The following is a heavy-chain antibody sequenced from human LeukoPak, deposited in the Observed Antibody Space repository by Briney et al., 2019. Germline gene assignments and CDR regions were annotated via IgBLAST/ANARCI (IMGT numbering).Heavy chain of an antibody. CDR2: IYYSGST. D-gene: IGHD2-2*01. CDR1: GGSINSGDYY. V-gene: IGHV4-30-4*01. J-gene: IGHJ4*02. CDR3: AREDHCSSTSCSYFFDY. Sequence: SETLPLTCTVSGGSINSGDYYWSWIRQPPGKGLEWIGYIYYSGSTYYNPSLKSRVTISVDTFKNQFSLKLSSVTAADSAVYYCAREDHCSSTSCSYFFDYWGQGTLVTVSS.